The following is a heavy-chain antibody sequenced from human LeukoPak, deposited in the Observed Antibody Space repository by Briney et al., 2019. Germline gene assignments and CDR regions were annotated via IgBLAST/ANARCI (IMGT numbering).Heavy chain of an antibody. CDR2: IYSGGST. V-gene: IGHV3-53*01. CDR3: AKDRATVTSDAFDI. Sequence: GGSLRLSCAASGFTVSSNYMSWVRQAPGKGLEWVSVIYSGGSTYYADSVKGRFTISRDNSKNTLYLQMNSLRAEDTAVYYCAKDRATVTSDAFDIWGQGTMVTVSS. CDR1: GFTVSSNY. J-gene: IGHJ3*02. D-gene: IGHD4-17*01.